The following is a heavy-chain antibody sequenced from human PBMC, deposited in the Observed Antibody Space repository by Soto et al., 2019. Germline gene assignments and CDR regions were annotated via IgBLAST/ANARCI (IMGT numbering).Heavy chain of an antibody. CDR1: GDSISDDY. CDR2: VYYSGST. CDR3: ARVRTTLDFYYYYMDV. D-gene: IGHD3-10*01. V-gene: IGHV4-59*08. J-gene: IGHJ6*03. Sequence: ETLSLTCTVSGDSISDDYWTWIRQPPGKALEWIGYVYYSGSTSYNPSFKSRVTIAVDTSKTQFSLKLNSVTAADTAVYYCARVRTTLDFYYYYMDVWGIGTTVTVSS.